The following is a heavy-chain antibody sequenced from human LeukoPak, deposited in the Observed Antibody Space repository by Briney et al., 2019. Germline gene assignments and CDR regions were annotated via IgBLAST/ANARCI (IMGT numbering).Heavy chain of an antibody. CDR2: INPSGGST. D-gene: IGHD3-22*01. CDR1: GYAFTSYY. V-gene: IGHV1-46*01. J-gene: IGHJ4*02. Sequence: ASVKVSCKASGYAFTSYYMHWVRQAPGQGLEWMGIINPSGGSTSYAQKFQGRVTMTRDMSTSTVYMELSSLRSEDTAVYYCARDKGDYDSNQTPFDYWGQGTLVTVSS. CDR3: ARDKGDYDSNQTPFDY.